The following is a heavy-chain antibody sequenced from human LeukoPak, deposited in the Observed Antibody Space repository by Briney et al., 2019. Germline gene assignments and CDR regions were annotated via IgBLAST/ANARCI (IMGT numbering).Heavy chain of an antibody. CDR1: GDSVSSNSAT. D-gene: IGHD1-26*01. CDR3: ARVGGHSATYNDGFDI. Sequence: SQTLSLTCAISGDSVSSNSATWNWIRQSPSRGLEWLGRTYSRSKWYNEYAVSVRSRITINPDTSKNRLSPQRNSVTREDTAVYYWARVGGHSATYNDGFDIWGQGTMVTVSS. V-gene: IGHV6-1*01. J-gene: IGHJ3*02. CDR2: TYSRSKWYN.